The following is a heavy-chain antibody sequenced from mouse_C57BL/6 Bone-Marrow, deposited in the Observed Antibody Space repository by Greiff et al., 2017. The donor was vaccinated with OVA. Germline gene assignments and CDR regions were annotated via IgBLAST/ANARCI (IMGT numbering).Heavy chain of an antibody. Sequence: VQLVESGAELARPGASVKLSCKASGYTFTSYGISWVKQRTGQGLEWIGEIYPRSGNTYYNEKFKGKATLTADKSSSTAYMELRSLTSEDSAVYFCARGGKTYYGNYVPFAYWGQGTLVTVSA. D-gene: IGHD2-10*01. J-gene: IGHJ3*01. V-gene: IGHV1-81*01. CDR3: ARGGKTYYGNYVPFAY. CDR2: IYPRSGNT. CDR1: GYTFTSYG.